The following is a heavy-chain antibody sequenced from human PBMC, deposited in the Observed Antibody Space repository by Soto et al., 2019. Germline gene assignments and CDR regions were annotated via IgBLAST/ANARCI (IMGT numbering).Heavy chain of an antibody. J-gene: IGHJ6*02. CDR3: ARDNMRARDGMDV. CDR1: GGSVSSGSYH. CDR2: IYYSGST. D-gene: IGHD3-16*01. V-gene: IGHV4-61*03. Sequence: QAQLQESGPGLVKPSETLSLTCTVSGGSVSSGSYHWTWIRQPPGKGLEWIGYIYYSGSTNYNPSLKSLVTISVDTSKNPFSLKLSSVTAADTDVYYCARDNMRARDGMDVWGQGTTVTVSS.